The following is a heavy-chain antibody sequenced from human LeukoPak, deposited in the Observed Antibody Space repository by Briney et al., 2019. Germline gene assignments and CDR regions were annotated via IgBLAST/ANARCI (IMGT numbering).Heavy chain of an antibody. CDR2: IYYSGST. D-gene: IGHD2-2*01. CDR3: ARQALLGYCSGTSCYSYYMDV. J-gene: IGHJ6*03. CDR1: GGSISSSSYY. V-gene: IGHV4-39*01. Sequence: SETLSLTCTVSGGSISSSSYYWGWIRQPPGKGLEWIGSIYYSGSTYYNPSLKSRVTISVDTSKNQFSLKLSSVTAADTAVYYCARQALLGYCSGTSCYSYYMDVWGKGTTVTVSS.